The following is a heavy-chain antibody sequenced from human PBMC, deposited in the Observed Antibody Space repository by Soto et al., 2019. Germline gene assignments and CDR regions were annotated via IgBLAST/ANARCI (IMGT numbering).Heavy chain of an antibody. CDR3: AGLGMVAAHREFDP. D-gene: IGHD2-15*01. V-gene: IGHV4-4*02. CDR2: INQSGSP. CDR1: SGTISSSNW. J-gene: IGHJ5*02. Sequence: QVQLQESGPGLVKPSGTLSLTCAVSSGTISSSNWWTWVRQPPGKGLEWIGEINQSGSPNYNPSLRSRATISVDKSKSQFFLKLSSVTAAEQAIYYCAGLGMVAAHREFDPWGQGTLVTVSS.